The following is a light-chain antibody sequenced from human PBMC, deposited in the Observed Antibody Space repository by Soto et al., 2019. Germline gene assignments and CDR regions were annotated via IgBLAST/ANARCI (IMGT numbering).Light chain of an antibody. CDR3: SSYTGTSTFV. CDR2: DVN. Sequence: QPAPVSGSPGQSITLSCTGTSSDVGGYDYVSWYQQLPGKAPKLMIYDVNNRPSGVSNRFSGSKSGNTASLTISGLQAEDEADYYCSSYTGTSTFVFGGGTRSPS. V-gene: IGLV2-14*01. J-gene: IGLJ1*01. CDR1: SSDVGGYDY.